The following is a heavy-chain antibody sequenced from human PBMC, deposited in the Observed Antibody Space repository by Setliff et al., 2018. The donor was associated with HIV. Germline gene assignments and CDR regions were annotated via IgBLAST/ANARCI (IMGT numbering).Heavy chain of an antibody. D-gene: IGHD3-10*01. J-gene: IGHJ5*02. CDR2: IHPRVSDT. Sequence: GESLKISCKGFGYSFTSYLIAWVRQTPGKGLEWMGNIHPRVSDTRYSPSFQGQVTLSVDKSISTAYLQWSSLKASDTAMYYCVRHVSSSAVFDPWGQGTLVTVSS. CDR3: VRHVSSSAVFDP. CDR1: GYSFTSYL. V-gene: IGHV5-51*01.